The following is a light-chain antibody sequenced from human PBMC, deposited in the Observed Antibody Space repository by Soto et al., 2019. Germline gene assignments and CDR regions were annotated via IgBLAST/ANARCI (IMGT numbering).Light chain of an antibody. Sequence: EIVLTQSPGTLSLSPGERATLSCRASQSVSSAYLAWYQQKPGQTPRLLIYGTSPRATGVPGRFSGSGSGTDFTLSISRVEPEDFAVYYCQQYATSRWTFGQVTKVEI. CDR3: QQYATSRWT. CDR1: QSVSSAY. J-gene: IGKJ1*01. CDR2: GTS. V-gene: IGKV3-20*01.